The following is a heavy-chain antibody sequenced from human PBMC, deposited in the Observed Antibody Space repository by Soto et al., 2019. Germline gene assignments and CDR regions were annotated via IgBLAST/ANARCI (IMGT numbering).Heavy chain of an antibody. CDR1: GFTFSDYY. CDR2: ISSSGSTI. V-gene: IGHV3-11*01. CDR3: ARDPVGATLGYYGMDV. J-gene: IGHJ6*02. D-gene: IGHD1-26*01. Sequence: LRLSCAASGFTFSDYYMSWIRQAPGKGLEWVSYISSSGSTIYYADSVKGRFTISRDNAKNSLYLQMNSLRAEDTAVYYCARDPVGATLGYYGMDVWGQGTTVTVSS.